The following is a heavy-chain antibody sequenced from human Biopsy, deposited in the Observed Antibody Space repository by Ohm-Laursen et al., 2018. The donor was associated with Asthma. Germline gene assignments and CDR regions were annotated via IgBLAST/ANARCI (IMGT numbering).Heavy chain of an antibody. V-gene: IGHV1-3*01. CDR1: GYTFISYA. Sequence: ASVKVSCKASGYTFISYAIHWVRQAPGQRLEWMGWINAGNGNTKYSQKFQGRVTITRDTSASTAYMELSSLRSEDTAVYYCARTFYDFLPGRVNYAFAIWGQGKMVPFSP. J-gene: IGHJ3*02. CDR3: ARTFYDFLPGRVNYAFAI. D-gene: IGHD3-9*01. CDR2: INAGNGNT.